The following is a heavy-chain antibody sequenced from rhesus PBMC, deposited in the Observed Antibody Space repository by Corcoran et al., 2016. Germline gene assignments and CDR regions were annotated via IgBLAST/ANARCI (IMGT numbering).Heavy chain of an antibody. D-gene: IGHD6-25*01. Sequence: QLQLQESGPGLVKPSEPLSLTCTVSGGSISGYYSWSWIRQPPGTGPEWIGGIFGNSASTYNNPSLKSRVTISKDTAKNQFSLKLSSVTAADTAVYYCARRGSSGTWKGYFDYWGQGVLVTVSS. J-gene: IGHJ4*01. CDR3: ARRGSSGTWKGYFDY. V-gene: IGHV4-143*01. CDR1: GGSISGYYS. CDR2: IFGNSAST.